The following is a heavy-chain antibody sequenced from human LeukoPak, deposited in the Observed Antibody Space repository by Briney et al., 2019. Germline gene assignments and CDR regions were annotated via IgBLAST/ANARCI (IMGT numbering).Heavy chain of an antibody. CDR3: TTGYYGSGSWDYYYYMDV. V-gene: IGHV3-15*01. CDR1: GFTFSSYA. D-gene: IGHD3-10*01. CDR2: IKSKTDGGTT. Sequence: PGGSLRLSCAASGFTFSSYAMSWVRQAPGKGLEWVGRIKSKTDGGTTDYAAPVKGGFTISRDDSKNTLYLQMNSLKTEDTAVYYCTTGYYGSGSWDYYYYMDVWGKGTTVTVSS. J-gene: IGHJ6*03.